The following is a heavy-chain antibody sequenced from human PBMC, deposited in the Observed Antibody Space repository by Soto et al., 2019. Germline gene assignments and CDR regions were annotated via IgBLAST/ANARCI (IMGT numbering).Heavy chain of an antibody. D-gene: IGHD2-15*01. J-gene: IGHJ3*01. CDR2: INNSGGST. V-gene: IGHV3-23*01. CDR1: GLTFSTYA. Sequence: PGGSLRLSCAASGLTFSTYAMTWVRQAPGKGLEWVSTINNSGGSTWYADSVKGRFTISRDNSKNTLYLQMNSLRAEDTAVYYCARRGSRWGRGTKVTVSS. CDR3: ARRGSR.